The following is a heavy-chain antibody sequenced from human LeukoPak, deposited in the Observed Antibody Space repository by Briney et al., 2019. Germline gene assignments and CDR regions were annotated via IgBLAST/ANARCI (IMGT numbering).Heavy chain of an antibody. D-gene: IGHD2-21*02. J-gene: IGHJ3*02. CDR2: IHHSGST. V-gene: IGHV4-59*08. CDR1: GVSIRSHY. CDR3: ARREVVVTHDAFDI. Sequence: SETLSLTCTVSGVSIRSHYWSWIRQLPGKGPEWIGDIHHSGSTNNNPSLKSRVTILVDTSKNQFSLKLSSVTAADTAVYYCARREVVVTHDAFDIWGQGTMVTVSS.